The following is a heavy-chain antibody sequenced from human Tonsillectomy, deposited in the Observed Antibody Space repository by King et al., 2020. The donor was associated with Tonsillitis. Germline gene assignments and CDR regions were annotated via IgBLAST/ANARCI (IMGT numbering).Heavy chain of an antibody. D-gene: IGHD2-15*01. CDR3: AGRYCSIDACDAESWNSFDN. CDR1: GFTFSRYW. J-gene: IGHJ4*02. V-gene: IGHV3-7*01. Sequence: DVQLVQSGGGLVQPGGSLRLSCAASGFTFSRYWMTWVRQAPGKGLEWVANIKEDGSEENFVDSVKGRFTISRDNAKNSLYLQMNSLRAEDTAVYYCAGRYCSIDACDAESWNSFDNWGQGNVVTVSS. CDR2: IKEDGSEE.